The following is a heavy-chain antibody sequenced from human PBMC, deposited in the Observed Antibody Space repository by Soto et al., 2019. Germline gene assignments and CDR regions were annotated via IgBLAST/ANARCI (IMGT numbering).Heavy chain of an antibody. CDR1: GGSFSGYY. CDR2: INHSGST. V-gene: IGHV4-34*01. Sequence: SETLSLTCAVYGGSFSGYYWSWIRQPPGKGLEWIGEINHSGSTNYNPSLKSRVTISVDKSKNQFSLKLSSVTAADTAVYYCARVMAMDYYFDYWGQGTLVTVSS. D-gene: IGHD5-18*01. CDR3: ARVMAMDYYFDY. J-gene: IGHJ4*02.